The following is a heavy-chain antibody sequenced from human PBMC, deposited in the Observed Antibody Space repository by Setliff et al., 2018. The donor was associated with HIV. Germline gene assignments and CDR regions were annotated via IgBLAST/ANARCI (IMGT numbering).Heavy chain of an antibody. J-gene: IGHJ6*02. CDR3: ARGFYSSTSGAVPD. D-gene: IGHD6-6*01. Sequence: PGESLKISCAASGFSFSNYGMHWVRQAPGRGLEWVSIIWYDGSNKFYADSVKGRFTISRDNSKNTLYLQMNNLRVEDTAVYYCARGFYSSTSGAVPDWGQGTAVTVSS. CDR2: IWYDGSNK. CDR1: GFSFSNYG. V-gene: IGHV3-33*01.